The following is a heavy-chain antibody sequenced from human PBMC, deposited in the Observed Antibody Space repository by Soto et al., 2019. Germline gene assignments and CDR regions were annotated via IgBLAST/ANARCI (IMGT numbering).Heavy chain of an antibody. J-gene: IGHJ4*02. CDR2: ISNDESKK. D-gene: IGHD6-19*01. V-gene: IGHV3-30-3*01. CDR3: ARRRAGAGLDD. Sequence: LRLSCSASGVTFSDHYMTWIRQAPGKGLEWVSVISNDESKKYYADSVKGRFTISRDNSNNTVYLQMNSLRAEDTAVYYCARRRAGAGLDDWGPGT. CDR1: GVTFSDHY.